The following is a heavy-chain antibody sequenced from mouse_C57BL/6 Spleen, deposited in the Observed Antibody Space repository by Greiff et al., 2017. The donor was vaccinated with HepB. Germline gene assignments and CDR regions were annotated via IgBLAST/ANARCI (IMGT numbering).Heavy chain of an antibody. CDR1: GFTFSSYA. V-gene: IGHV5-4*01. CDR3: ARDLGDYDYWYFDV. Sequence: EVMLVESGGGLVKPGGSLKLSCAASGFTFSSYAMSWVRQTPEKRLEWVATISDGGSYTYYPDNVKGRFTISRDNAKNNLYLQMSHLKSEDTAMYYCARDLGDYDYWYFDVWGTGTTVTVSS. D-gene: IGHD2-4*01. CDR2: ISDGGSYT. J-gene: IGHJ1*03.